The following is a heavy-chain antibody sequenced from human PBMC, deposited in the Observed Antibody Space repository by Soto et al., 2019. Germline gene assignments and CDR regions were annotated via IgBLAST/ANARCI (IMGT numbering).Heavy chain of an antibody. Sequence: ASVKVSCKASGYTFTGYYMHWVRQAPGQGLEWMGWINPNSGGTNYAQKFQGWVTMTRDTSISTAYMELSRLRSDDTAVYYCERGPSRSDYYYGMDGWGQGTTVTVSS. CDR2: INPNSGGT. CDR1: GYTFTGYY. V-gene: IGHV1-2*04. D-gene: IGHD2-2*01. CDR3: ERGPSRSDYYYGMDG. J-gene: IGHJ6*02.